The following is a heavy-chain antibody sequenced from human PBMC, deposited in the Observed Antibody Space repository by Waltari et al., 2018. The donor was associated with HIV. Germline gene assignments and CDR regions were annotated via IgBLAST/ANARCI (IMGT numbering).Heavy chain of an antibody. Sequence: QVQLQESGPGLVKPSQTLSPTCTVSGGSISSGSSYWSWIRQPAGKGLEWIGRLYTSGNTDYNRSRKSRVAISVETSKSQFSLKLTSVTAAETAVYYCAGARVRSGYGLYDYYGMDVWGQGTTVTVSS. V-gene: IGHV4-61*02. CDR3: AGARVRSGYGLYDYYGMDV. D-gene: IGHD5-12*01. J-gene: IGHJ6*02. CDR2: LYTSGNT. CDR1: GGSISSGSSY.